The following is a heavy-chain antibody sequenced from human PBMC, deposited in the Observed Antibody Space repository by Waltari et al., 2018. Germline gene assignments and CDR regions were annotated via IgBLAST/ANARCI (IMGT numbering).Heavy chain of an antibody. CDR3: ATPGGSSSFVGYFQH. CDR1: GFTFSSYG. V-gene: IGHV3-30*02. CDR2: IRYDGSNK. D-gene: IGHD6-6*01. Sequence: QVQLVESGGGVVQPGGSLRLSCAASGFTFSSYGMHWVRQAPGKGLEWVAFIRYDGSNKYYADSVKGRFTISRDNSKNTLYLQMNSLRAEDTAVYYCATPGGSSSFVGYFQHWGQGTLVTVSS. J-gene: IGHJ1*01.